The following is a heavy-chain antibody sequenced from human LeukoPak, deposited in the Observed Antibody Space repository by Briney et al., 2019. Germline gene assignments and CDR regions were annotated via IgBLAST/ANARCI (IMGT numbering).Heavy chain of an antibody. CDR1: GGSFSGYY. J-gene: IGHJ5*02. CDR3: ARFFITIFGENWFDP. Sequence: SETLSLACAVYGGSFSGYYWSWIRQPPGKGLEWIGEINHSGSTNYNPSLKSRVTISVDTSKNQLSLKLSSVTAADTAVYYCARFFITIFGENWFDPWGQGTLVTVSS. CDR2: INHSGST. V-gene: IGHV4-34*01. D-gene: IGHD3-3*01.